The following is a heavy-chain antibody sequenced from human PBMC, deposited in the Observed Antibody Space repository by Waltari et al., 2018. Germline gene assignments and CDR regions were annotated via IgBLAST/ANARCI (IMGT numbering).Heavy chain of an antibody. CDR3: ATLLDTPEKVDY. V-gene: IGHV3-30*02. J-gene: IGHJ4*02. D-gene: IGHD1-1*01. Sequence: QEQMVDSGGHVVQPGGSLRLSCAASGFTFSSYGLHWVRLAPGKGVGWVAFIPNDGGETHYRHSVRGRFTISRDNSKSTLYLQMGSLRPEDTAVYFCATLLDTPEKVDYWGQGTLVTVSS. CDR1: GFTFSSYG. CDR2: IPNDGGET.